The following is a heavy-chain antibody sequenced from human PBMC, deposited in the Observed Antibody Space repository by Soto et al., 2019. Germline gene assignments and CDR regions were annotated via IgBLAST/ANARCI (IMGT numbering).Heavy chain of an antibody. J-gene: IGHJ4*02. CDR1: GFTFDNAW. CDR2: IKSKTDGGTT. V-gene: IGHV3-15*07. Sequence: PVGSLRLSCAASGFTFDNAWMTWVRQAPGKGLEWVGHIKSKTDGGTTDYAAPVTGRFTISRDDSKNTLYLEMNSLKTEDTAVYYCTSRKDYYDRSGHDYWGQGTLVTVSS. D-gene: IGHD3-22*01. CDR3: TSRKDYYDRSGHDY.